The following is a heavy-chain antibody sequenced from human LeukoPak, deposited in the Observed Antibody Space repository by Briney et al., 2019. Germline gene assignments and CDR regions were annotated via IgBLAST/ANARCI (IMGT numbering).Heavy chain of an antibody. D-gene: IGHD6-19*01. Sequence: SSETLSLTCTVSGGSISSSSYYWGGIRQPPGKGLEGIGSIYYSGRTYYNPSLKSRVTISVDTSKNQFALKLSSVTAADTAVYYCARLEVAGINDYWGQGTLITVSS. J-gene: IGHJ4*02. V-gene: IGHV4-39*01. CDR2: IYYSGRT. CDR3: ARLEVAGINDY. CDR1: GGSISSSSYY.